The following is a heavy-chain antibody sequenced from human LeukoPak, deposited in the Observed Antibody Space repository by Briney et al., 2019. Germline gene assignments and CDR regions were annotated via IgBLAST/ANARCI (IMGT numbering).Heavy chain of an antibody. Sequence: TGGSLRLSCAVSGFTVSSNYMSWVRQAPGKGLEWVSVIYSGGSTYNADSVKGRFTISRDNSKNTLYLQMNSLRAEDTAVYYCARDTYYYGMDVWGQGTTVTVSS. CDR3: ARDTYYYGMDV. J-gene: IGHJ6*02. CDR1: GFTVSSNY. CDR2: IYSGGST. V-gene: IGHV3-53*01.